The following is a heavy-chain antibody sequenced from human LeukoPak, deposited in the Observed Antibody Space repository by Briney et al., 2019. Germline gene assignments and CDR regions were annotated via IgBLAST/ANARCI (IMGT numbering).Heavy chain of an antibody. V-gene: IGHV4-39*07. J-gene: IGHJ4*02. CDR1: GGSISSSSYY. Sequence: SETLSLTCTVSGGSISSSSYYWGWIRQPPGKGLEWIGSIYYSGSTYYNPSLKSRVTISVDTSKNQFSLKLSSVTAADTAVYYCAIYSSSWYKEDYWGQGTLVTVSS. CDR2: IYYSGST. D-gene: IGHD6-13*01. CDR3: AIYSSSWYKEDY.